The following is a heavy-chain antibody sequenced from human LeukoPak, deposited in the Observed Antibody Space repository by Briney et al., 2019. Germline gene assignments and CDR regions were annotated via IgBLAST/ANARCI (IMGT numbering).Heavy chain of an antibody. D-gene: IGHD2-2*01. J-gene: IGHJ4*02. CDR1: GFDFEDYT. Sequence: GGSLRLSCAASGFDFEDYTMHWVRQAPGKGLEWVAVIRYDGSNKYYADSVRGRFTISRDNSKNTLYLQMNSLRAEDTAVYYCARMYQLLLDYWGQGTLVTVSS. V-gene: IGHV3-33*08. CDR3: ARMYQLLLDY. CDR2: IRYDGSNK.